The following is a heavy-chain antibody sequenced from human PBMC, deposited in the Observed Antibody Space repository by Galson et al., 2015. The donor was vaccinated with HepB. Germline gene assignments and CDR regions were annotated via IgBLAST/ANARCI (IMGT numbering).Heavy chain of an antibody. D-gene: IGHD3-10*01. CDR1: GFTFSSYA. CDR2: ISYDGSNK. V-gene: IGHV3-30*04. J-gene: IGHJ4*02. Sequence: SLRLSCAASGFTFSSYAMHWVRQAPGKGLEWVAVISYDGSNKYYADSVKGRFTITRDNSKNTLYLQMNSLRAEDTAVYYCARDKGSLLWFGELLGGMNYWGQGTLVAVSS. CDR3: ARDKGSLLWFGELLGGMNY.